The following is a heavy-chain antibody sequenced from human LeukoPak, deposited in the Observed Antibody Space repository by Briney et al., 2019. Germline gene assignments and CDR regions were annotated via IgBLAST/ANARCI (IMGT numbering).Heavy chain of an antibody. CDR1: GFTFSSYL. V-gene: IGHV3-64D*09. D-gene: IGHD3-22*01. Sequence: PGGSLRLSCSASGFTFSSYLMHWARQAPGKGLEYVSAITSNGDTTYYADSVKGRVTISRDNSKNTLYLQMSSLRAEDTAVYYCVKDASYYYGSSGRDSWGQGTLVTVSS. J-gene: IGHJ4*02. CDR2: ITSNGDTT. CDR3: VKDASYYYGSSGRDS.